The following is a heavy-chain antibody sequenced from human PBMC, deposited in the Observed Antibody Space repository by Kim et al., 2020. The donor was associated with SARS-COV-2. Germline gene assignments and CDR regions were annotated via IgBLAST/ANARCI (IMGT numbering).Heavy chain of an antibody. CDR1: GFTFSNYA. D-gene: IGHD3-10*01. Sequence: GGSLRLSCVASGFTFSNYAMNWVRVRQAPGEGLEWVSGISGGGDIIRYADSGKGRFTISRDNSKNTLYLQMRSLRAEDTALYYCAKDGCDSITCLGSDVWGKGTSVTVSS. J-gene: IGHJ6*04. V-gene: IGHV3-23*01. CDR3: AKDGCDSITCLGSDV. CDR2: ISGGGDII.